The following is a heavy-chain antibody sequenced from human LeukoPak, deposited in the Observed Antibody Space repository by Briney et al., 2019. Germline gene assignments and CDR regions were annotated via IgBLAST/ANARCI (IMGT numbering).Heavy chain of an antibody. CDR3: ATYRQVLLPFES. D-gene: IGHD2-8*02. V-gene: IGHV3-74*01. CDR1: GFTFSNYW. J-gene: IGHJ4*02. Sequence: AGGSLRLSCAASGFTFSNYWMHWVRQAPGKGLVWVSRNSDGINTSYADSVKGRFTISRDNSKSTLSLQMNSLRAEDTAIYYCATYRQVLLPFESWGQGTLVTVSS. CDR2: NSDGINT.